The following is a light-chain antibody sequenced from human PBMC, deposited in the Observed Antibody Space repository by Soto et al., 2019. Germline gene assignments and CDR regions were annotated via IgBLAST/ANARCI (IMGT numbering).Light chain of an antibody. CDR2: GAS. V-gene: IGKV3-15*01. CDR1: QRLSSN. J-gene: IGKJ1*01. CDR3: QQYNTWPWT. Sequence: TQSPATVSVSPGERATVSCRASQRLSSNLAWYQQKPGQAPSLLILGASERVNGIPARFSGSGSGTEFTLSISSLQSDDFASYYCQQYNTWPWTFGQGTKVEI.